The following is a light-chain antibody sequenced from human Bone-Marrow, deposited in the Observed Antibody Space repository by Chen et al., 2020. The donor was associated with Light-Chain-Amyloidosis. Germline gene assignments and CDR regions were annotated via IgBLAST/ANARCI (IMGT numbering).Light chain of an antibody. V-gene: IGLV3-21*03. CDR2: DNS. CDR1: NIASYS. Sequence: SXVLXXPPSXXVAPGMSARISCGGDNIASYSLHWYQQKPGQAPMFVLFDNSDRPSXIPXGFSGSXSGKTATLGISRVEAGDEAVYYCQLWXXSIRHAVFGGGTHLTVL. CDR3: QLWXXSIRHAV. J-gene: IGLJ7*01.